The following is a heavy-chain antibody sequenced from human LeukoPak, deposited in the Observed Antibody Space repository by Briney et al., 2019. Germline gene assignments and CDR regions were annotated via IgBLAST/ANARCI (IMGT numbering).Heavy chain of an antibody. CDR3: VKYGADI. CDR2: ISGSDGST. J-gene: IGHJ6*02. D-gene: IGHD3-10*01. CDR1: RFTFSTYA. V-gene: IGHV3-23*01. Sequence: GGSLRLSCAASRFTFSTYAMSWVRQPPGKGLEWVSAISGSDGSTYYADSVKGRFTISRDNSKNTLYLQMNSLRAEDTAVYYCVKYGADIWGQGTTVTVSS.